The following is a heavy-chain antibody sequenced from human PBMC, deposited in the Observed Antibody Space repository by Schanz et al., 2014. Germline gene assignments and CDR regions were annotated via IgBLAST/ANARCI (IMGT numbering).Heavy chain of an antibody. V-gene: IGHV3-23*01. Sequence: EEQLLQSGGGLVQPGGSLRLSCAASGFTFGSYGMSWVRQGPGKGLEWVSGISGGGGTRNYADSVKGRFTISRDNSKNTLYLHMNTLRSEDTAVYYCAKDSTHIDIVLVPTAIDYWGQGTLVNVSS. J-gene: IGHJ4*02. CDR3: AKDSTHIDIVLVPTAIDY. CDR2: ISGGGGTR. CDR1: GFTFGSYG. D-gene: IGHD2-2*01.